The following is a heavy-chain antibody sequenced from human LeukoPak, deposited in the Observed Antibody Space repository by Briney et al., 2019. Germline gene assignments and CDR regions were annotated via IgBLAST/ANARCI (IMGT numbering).Heavy chain of an antibody. Sequence: ASVKVSCKTSGGAFNSYAITWLRQAPGQGLEWMGRIVPIIDRTDYAQKFQGRVTMTTDTSTSTAYMELRSLRSDDTAVYYCARDGYYDFWSGYYTTPYYYGMDVWGQGTTVTVSS. J-gene: IGHJ6*02. CDR1: GGAFNSYA. CDR3: ARDGYYDFWSGYYTTPYYYGMDV. CDR2: IVPIIDRT. V-gene: IGHV1-69*04. D-gene: IGHD3-3*01.